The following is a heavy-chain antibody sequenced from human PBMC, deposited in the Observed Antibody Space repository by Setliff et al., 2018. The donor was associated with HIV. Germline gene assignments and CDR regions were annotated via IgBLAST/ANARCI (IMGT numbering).Heavy chain of an antibody. V-gene: IGHV1-8*02. Sequence: ASVKVSCKASGYSFTTHDINWVRQSPGQGLEWMGWMNPDSGNTFYAQKFKGRVTMTRDTSTNTAYMELSSLTSDDTAVYFCARGSMSMVMFILVSAFDIWGQGTLVT. CDR3: ARGSMSMVMFILVSAFDI. CDR2: MNPDSGNT. D-gene: IGHD2-21*01. J-gene: IGHJ3*02. CDR1: GYSFTTHD.